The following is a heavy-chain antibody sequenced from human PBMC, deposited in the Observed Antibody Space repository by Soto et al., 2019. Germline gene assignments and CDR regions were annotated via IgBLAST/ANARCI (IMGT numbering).Heavy chain of an antibody. CDR2: MYHSGST. J-gene: IGHJ4*02. CDR3: ARVTDY. CDR1: GGSISSGGYS. Sequence: PSETLSLTCAVSGGSISSGGYSWSWIRQPPGKGLEWIGYMYHSGSTYYNPSLKSRVTISIDRSKNQFSLKLSSVTAADTAVYYSARVTDYWGQEILLTVSS. V-gene: IGHV4-30-2*01.